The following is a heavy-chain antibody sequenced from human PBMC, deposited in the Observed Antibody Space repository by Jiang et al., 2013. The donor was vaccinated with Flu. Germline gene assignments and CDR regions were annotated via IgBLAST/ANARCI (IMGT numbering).Heavy chain of an antibody. CDR1: GFTFSNYA. D-gene: IGHD3-22*01. CDR2: ISYEGSNK. V-gene: IGHV3-30-3*01. CDR3: ARDPTPTPDYYDISGYSNWFDP. J-gene: IGHJ5*02. Sequence: VQLLESGGGVVQPERSLRLSCSASGFTFSNYAMHWVRQAPGKGLDWVALISYEGSNKFYADSVKGRFIISRDNSKNTLYLQMNSLRAEDTAVYYCARDPTPTPDYYDISGYSNWFDPWGQGTLVTVSS.